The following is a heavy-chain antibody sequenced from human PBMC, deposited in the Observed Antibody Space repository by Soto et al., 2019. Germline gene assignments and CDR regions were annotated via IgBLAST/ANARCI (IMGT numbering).Heavy chain of an antibody. D-gene: IGHD3-10*01. CDR2: IKSKTDGGTT. CDR3: TTDGGDVSSDYYYYYGMDV. J-gene: IGHJ6*02. CDR1: GVTFSNAW. Sequence: XGSLRLSCTASGVTFSNAWMSWVRQAPGKGLDWVGRIKSKTDGGTTDYAAPVKGRFTISRDDSKNTLYLQMNSLKTEDTAVYYCTTDGGDVSSDYYYYYGMDVWGQGTTVTVSS. V-gene: IGHV3-15*01.